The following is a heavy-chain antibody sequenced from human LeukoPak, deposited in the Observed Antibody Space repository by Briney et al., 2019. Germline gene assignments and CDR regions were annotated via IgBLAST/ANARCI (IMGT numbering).Heavy chain of an antibody. V-gene: IGHV3-9*03. CDR2: ISWNSGSI. D-gene: IGHD3-3*01. CDR3: ATRLTILVI. J-gene: IGHJ3*02. CDR1: GFTFDDYA. Sequence: GGSLRLSCAASGFTFDDYAMHWVRQAPGKGLEWVSGISWNSGSIGYADSVKGRFTISRDNAKNSLYLQMTSLRAEDMALYYCATRLTILVIWGQGTMVTVSS.